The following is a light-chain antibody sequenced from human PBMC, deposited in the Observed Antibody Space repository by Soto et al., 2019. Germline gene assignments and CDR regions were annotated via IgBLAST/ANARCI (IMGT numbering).Light chain of an antibody. CDR1: SSDVGKYDY. V-gene: IGLV2-8*01. CDR2: EVS. J-gene: IGLJ1*01. Sequence: QSALTQPPSASGSPGQSVTISCTGTSSDVGKYDYVSWFQHHPGKAPKLIIYEVSKRPSGVPDRFSGSKSGSTASLTVSGLQTEDEADYYCAAWDDNLNGFVFGIGTKVTVL. CDR3: AAWDDNLNGFV.